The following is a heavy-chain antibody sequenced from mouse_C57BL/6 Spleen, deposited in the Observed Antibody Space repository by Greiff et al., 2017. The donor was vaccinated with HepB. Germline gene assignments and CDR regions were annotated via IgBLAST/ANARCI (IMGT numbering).Heavy chain of an antibody. CDR1: GYTFTDYY. D-gene: IGHD1-1*01. CDR3: ARRSTVVATPYAMDY. V-gene: IGHV1-19*01. CDR2: INPYNGGT. J-gene: IGHJ4*01. Sequence: EVQLQESGPVLVKPGASVKMSCKASGYTFTDYYMNWVKQSHGKSLEWIGVINPYNGGTSYNQKFKGKATLTVDKSSSTAYMELNSLTSEDSAVYYCARRSTVVATPYAMDYWGQGTSVTVSS.